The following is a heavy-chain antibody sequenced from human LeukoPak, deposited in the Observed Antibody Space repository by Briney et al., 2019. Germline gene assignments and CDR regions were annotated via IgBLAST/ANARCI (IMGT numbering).Heavy chain of an antibody. V-gene: IGHV3-23*01. CDR2: ISPSGDIT. CDR1: GFIFSSHG. Sequence: PGGSLRLSCAASGFIFSSHGMNWVRQAPGKGLEWVSGISPSGDITYYADSVKGRFTISRDNSKNTLYLQMNSLRAEDTAVYYCARDSAAAGPFDYWGQGTLVTVSS. D-gene: IGHD6-13*01. J-gene: IGHJ4*02. CDR3: ARDSAAAGPFDY.